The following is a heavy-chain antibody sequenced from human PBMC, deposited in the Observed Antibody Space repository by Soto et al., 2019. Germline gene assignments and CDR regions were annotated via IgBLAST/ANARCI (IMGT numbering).Heavy chain of an antibody. Sequence: EVQLLESGGGLVQPGGSLRLSCAASGFTFSSYAMSWVRQAPGKGLEWVSAIGGSGGSTYYADSVKGRFTIYRDNSKNTLCLQMNSRLAEDTAVYYCAKGCRRWCATMRLVFWGPGTLVTVSS. CDR3: AKGCRRWCATMRLVF. V-gene: IGHV3-23*01. CDR2: IGGSGGST. D-gene: IGHD5-12*01. J-gene: IGHJ4*02. CDR1: GFTFSSYA.